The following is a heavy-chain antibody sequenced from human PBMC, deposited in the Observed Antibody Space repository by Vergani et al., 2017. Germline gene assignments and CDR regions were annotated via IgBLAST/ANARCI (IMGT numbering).Heavy chain of an antibody. Sequence: QVQLQQWGAGVVKPSGTLSLTCAVFGESFSSFYWSWIRQPPGKGLEWIGEINNDGHTNYNPSLESRVTVSRDTAKNQFSLKLSSVTAADTAVYYCARVEQQRSKGWFDPWGQGTLVTVSS. CDR1: GESFSSFY. D-gene: IGHD6-13*01. V-gene: IGHV4-34*02. J-gene: IGHJ5*02. CDR3: ARVEQQRSKGWFDP. CDR2: INNDGHT.